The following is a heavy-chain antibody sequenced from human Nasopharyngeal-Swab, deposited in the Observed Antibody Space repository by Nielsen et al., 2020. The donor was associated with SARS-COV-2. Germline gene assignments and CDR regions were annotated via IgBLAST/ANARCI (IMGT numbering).Heavy chain of an antibody. V-gene: IGHV3-23*01. CDR2: IRNTGGNT. J-gene: IGHJ4*02. Sequence: GGSLRLSCAASGFTFSSYAMTWVRQAPGKGLEWVSGIRNTGGNTYYADSVKGRFTISRDNSKNPLYLQMNSLRAEDTAVYSCTKVVSEHFFDSDGFYYLDYWCQGTLVTVSS. CDR3: TKVVSEHFFDSDGFYYLDY. CDR1: GFTFSSYA. D-gene: IGHD3-22*01.